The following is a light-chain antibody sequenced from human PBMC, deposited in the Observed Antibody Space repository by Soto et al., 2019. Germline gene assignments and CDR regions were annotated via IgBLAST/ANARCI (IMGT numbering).Light chain of an antibody. CDR2: GTS. Sequence: EFVLTQSPVTLSLSPGERATLSCRASHFISTNYLAWYQQRSGQAPRLLIYGTSTRATGIPDRFSGSGSGTDFTHTISRLEPEDFAVYFCQQYATSPTWTFGHGTKVES. J-gene: IGKJ1*01. CDR3: QQYATSPTWT. V-gene: IGKV3-20*01. CDR1: HFISTNY.